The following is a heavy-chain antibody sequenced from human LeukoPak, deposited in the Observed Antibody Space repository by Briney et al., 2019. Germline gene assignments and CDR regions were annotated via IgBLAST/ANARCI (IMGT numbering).Heavy chain of an antibody. D-gene: IGHD5-18*01. CDR1: GGSFSIYY. CDR2: IDTSGST. Sequence: KPSEPLSLPCRVSGGSFSIYYWSWIRQPAGKGLEWIGRIDTSGSTNYNPSLRSRVTMSVDTSKNQFSLKLSSVTAADTAVYYCARDRGYSHGDWGQGTLVTVSS. V-gene: IGHV4-4*07. J-gene: IGHJ4*02. CDR3: ARDRGYSHGD.